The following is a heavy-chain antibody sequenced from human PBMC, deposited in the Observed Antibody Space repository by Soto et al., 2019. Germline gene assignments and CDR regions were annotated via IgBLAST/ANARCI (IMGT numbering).Heavy chain of an antibody. CDR2: IIPFFGTA. D-gene: IGHD3-16*01. V-gene: IGHV1-69*01. Sequence: QVQLVQSGAEVKKTGSSVKVSCXTSGXTFSTFXIXWXXQAPGXXLEXMGGIIPFFGTAEYTQKFEDRITITADESTNTVYMDLRSLTSEDTAIYYCARTAPMDAGDKYYYDFWGQGALVTVSS. J-gene: IGHJ4*02. CDR1: GXTFSTFX. CDR3: ARTAPMDAGDKYYYDF.